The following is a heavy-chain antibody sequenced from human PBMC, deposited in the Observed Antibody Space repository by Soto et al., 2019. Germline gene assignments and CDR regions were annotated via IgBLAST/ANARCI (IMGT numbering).Heavy chain of an antibody. V-gene: IGHV3-23*01. CDR3: AKDKSYYGSGPFDP. J-gene: IGHJ5*02. D-gene: IGHD3-10*01. CDR1: GFTFSSYA. Sequence: GGSLRLSCAASGFTFSSYAMSWVRQAPGRGLEWVSAISGSGGSTYYADSVKGRFTISRDNSKNTLYLQMNSLRAEDTAVYYCAKDKSYYGSGPFDPWGQGTLVTVSS. CDR2: ISGSGGST.